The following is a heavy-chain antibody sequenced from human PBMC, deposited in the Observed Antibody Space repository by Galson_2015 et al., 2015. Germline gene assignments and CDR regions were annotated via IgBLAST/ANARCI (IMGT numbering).Heavy chain of an antibody. Sequence: TLSLTCTVSGGSISSGIYYWSWIRQPAGKGLEWIGRIYTSGNTNYNPSLKSRVTISVDTSKNQFSLVLSSVTAADTAVYYCARRGTSSQNLVFDLWGRGTLVTVSS. D-gene: IGHD1-7*01. CDR3: ARRGTSSQNLVFDL. V-gene: IGHV4-61*02. J-gene: IGHJ2*01. CDR2: IYTSGNT. CDR1: GGSISSGIYY.